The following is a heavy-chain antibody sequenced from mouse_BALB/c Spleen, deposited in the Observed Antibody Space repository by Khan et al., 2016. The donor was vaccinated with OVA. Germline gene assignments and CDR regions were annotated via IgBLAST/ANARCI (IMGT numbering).Heavy chain of an antibody. CDR1: GYTFTSYW. J-gene: IGHJ4*01. D-gene: IGHD1-1*01. Sequence: DLVKPGASVKLSCKASGYTFTSYWINWIKQRPGQGLEWIGRVSPGSGSPSYNEIFKGKATVTVDKSSSTAFIQLDSLSSEDSAVYFCTSSNDYGKRLSAMDYWGQGTSVTVSS. CDR3: TSSNDYGKRLSAMDY. V-gene: IGHV1S41*01. CDR2: VSPGSGSP.